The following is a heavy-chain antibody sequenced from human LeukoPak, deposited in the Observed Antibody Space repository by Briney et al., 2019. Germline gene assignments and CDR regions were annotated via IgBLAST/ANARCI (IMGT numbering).Heavy chain of an antibody. Sequence: PSETLSLTCTVSGGSISNYYWSWIRQPPGKGLEWIGYIYYSGNTNYNPSLKSRVTISVDTSKNQFSLKLSSVTAADTAVYYCARHSYGDYAGNYVMDVWGQGTTVTVSS. D-gene: IGHD4-17*01. CDR2: IYYSGNT. CDR3: ARHSYGDYAGNYVMDV. CDR1: GGSISNYY. J-gene: IGHJ6*02. V-gene: IGHV4-59*08.